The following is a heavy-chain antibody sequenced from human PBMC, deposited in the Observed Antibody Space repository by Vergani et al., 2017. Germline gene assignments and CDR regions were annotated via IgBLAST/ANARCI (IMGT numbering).Heavy chain of an antibody. CDR2: ISGSGGST. D-gene: IGHD2-2*01. V-gene: IGHV3-23*01. J-gene: IGHJ4*02. CDR1: GFTFSSYA. CDR3: AAGIVGVPAGDY. Sequence: EVQLLESGGGLVQPGGSLRLSCAASGFTFSSYAMSWVRQAPGKGLEWVSAISGSGGSTYYADSVKGRFTISRDNSKNTLYLQMNSLRVEDTAVYYCAAGIVGVPAGDYWGQGTAVTVSS.